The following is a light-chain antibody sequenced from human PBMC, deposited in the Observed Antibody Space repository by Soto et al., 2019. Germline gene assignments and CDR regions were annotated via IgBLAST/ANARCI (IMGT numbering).Light chain of an antibody. CDR2: VVS. Sequence: DIQMTQSPSTLSASVGDRVTITCRASRTVSPWLAWVQQKPGKAPKLLISVVSSVESGVPSRFSGSGSGTEYTLTITNLQPDDFATYSCQQYADYSWTFGQGTKVESK. CDR1: RTVSPW. J-gene: IGKJ1*01. V-gene: IGKV1-5*03. CDR3: QQYADYSWT.